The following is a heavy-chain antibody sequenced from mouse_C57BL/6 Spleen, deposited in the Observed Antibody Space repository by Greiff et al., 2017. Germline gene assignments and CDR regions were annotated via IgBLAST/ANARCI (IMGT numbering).Heavy chain of an antibody. J-gene: IGHJ2*01. V-gene: IGHV1-64*01. Sequence: QVQLQQPGAELVKPGASVKLSCKASGYTFTSYWMHWVKQRPGQGLEWIGMIHPNSGSTNYNEKFKSKATLTVDKSSSTAYMQLSSLTSEDSAVYYCARLGYGNYYFDYWGQGTTLTVSS. D-gene: IGHD2-1*01. CDR2: IHPNSGST. CDR3: ARLGYGNYYFDY. CDR1: GYTFTSYW.